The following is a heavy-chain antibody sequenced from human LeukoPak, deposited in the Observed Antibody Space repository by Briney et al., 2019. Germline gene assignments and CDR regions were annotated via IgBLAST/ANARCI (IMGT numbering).Heavy chain of an antibody. CDR3: AKDMAYYDCSGQSPFDY. D-gene: IGHD3-22*01. Sequence: GGSLRLSCAASGFTFDDYAMHWVRQAPGKGLEWVSLISWDGGSTYYADSVKGRFTISRDNSKNSLYLQMNSLRAEDTALYYCAKDMAYYDCSGQSPFDYWGQGTLVTVSS. CDR2: ISWDGGST. V-gene: IGHV3-43D*04. J-gene: IGHJ4*02. CDR1: GFTFDDYA.